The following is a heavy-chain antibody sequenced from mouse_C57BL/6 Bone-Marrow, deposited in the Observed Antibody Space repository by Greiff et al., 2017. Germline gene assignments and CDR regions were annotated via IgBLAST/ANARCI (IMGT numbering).Heavy chain of an antibody. D-gene: IGHD1-1*01. V-gene: IGHV14-2*01. CDR3: TRALIYYGTNY. J-gene: IGHJ2*01. CDR2: IDPEDGET. Sequence: VQLKESGAELVKPGASVKLSCTASGFNIKDYYIPWVKQRTEQGLEWIGRIDPEDGETKYAPKFQDKATITADTSSNTAYLQLSSLTSEDTAVYYCTRALIYYGTNYWGQGTTLTVSS. CDR1: GFNIKDYY.